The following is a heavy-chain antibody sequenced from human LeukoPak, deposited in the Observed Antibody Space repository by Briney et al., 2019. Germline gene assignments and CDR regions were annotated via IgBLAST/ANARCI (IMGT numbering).Heavy chain of an antibody. CDR2: ISAYNGNT. CDR1: GYTFTSYG. CDR3: ARAPYGDFYFDY. J-gene: IGHJ4*02. D-gene: IGHD4-17*01. V-gene: IGHV1-18*01. Sequence: ASVKVSCKASGYTFTSYGISWVRQAPGQGLEWMGWISAYNGNTSYAQKLQGRVTMTTDTSTSTAYMELRSLRSDDTAVYYCARAPYGDFYFDYWGQGTLVTVSS.